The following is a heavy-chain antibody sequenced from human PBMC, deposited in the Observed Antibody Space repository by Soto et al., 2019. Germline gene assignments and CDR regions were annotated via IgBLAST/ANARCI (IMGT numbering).Heavy chain of an antibody. CDR3: ARGAEDIVLVPAAAYYYYGMDV. D-gene: IGHD2-2*01. CDR1: GGTFSSYA. V-gene: IGHV1-69*12. Sequence: QVQLVQSGAEVKKPGSSVKVSCKASGGTFSSYAISWVRQAPGQGLEWMGGIIPIFGTANYAQKFQGRVTITADESTSXXYXEXXSLRSEDTAVYYCARGAEDIVLVPAAAYYYYGMDVWGQGTTVTVSS. J-gene: IGHJ6*02. CDR2: IIPIFGTA.